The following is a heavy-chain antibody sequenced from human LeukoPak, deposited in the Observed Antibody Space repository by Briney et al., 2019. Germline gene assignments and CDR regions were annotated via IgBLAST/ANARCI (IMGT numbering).Heavy chain of an antibody. V-gene: IGHV3-23*01. J-gene: IGHJ6*03. CDR3: ARAHYYGSGSYYIHYYYYYMDV. Sequence: GGSLRLSCAASGFTFSSYGMSWVRQAPGKGLEWVSGIRGSGDITFYADSVKGRFTISRDNSKNPLYLQMNSLRAEDTAVYYCARAHYYGSGSYYIHYYYYYMDVWGKGTTVTISS. CDR2: IRGSGDIT. D-gene: IGHD3-10*01. CDR1: GFTFSSYG.